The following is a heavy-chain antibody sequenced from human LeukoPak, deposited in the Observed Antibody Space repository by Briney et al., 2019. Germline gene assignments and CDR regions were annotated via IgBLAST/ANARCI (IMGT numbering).Heavy chain of an antibody. CDR1: GFTFSSYS. CDR3: ARASSKELAGYLPDGFDI. D-gene: IGHD3-9*01. CDR2: ISSSGTYV. J-gene: IGHJ3*02. Sequence: GGSLRLSCVASGFTFSSYSMNWVRQAPGKGLECVSSISSSGTYVYYADSVKGRFTISRDNAKNSLFLQMNSLRPDDTAVYYCARASSKELAGYLPDGFDIWGQGTMVTVSS. V-gene: IGHV3-21*01.